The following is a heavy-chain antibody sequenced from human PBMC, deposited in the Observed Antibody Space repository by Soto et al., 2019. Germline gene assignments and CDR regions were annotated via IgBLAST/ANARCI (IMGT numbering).Heavy chain of an antibody. J-gene: IGHJ4*02. CDR2: INHSGST. V-gene: IGHV4-34*01. CDR3: ARFPVYYDSSGYSDY. CDR1: GGSFSGYY. D-gene: IGHD3-22*01. Sequence: SLTCAVYGGSFSGYYWSWIRQPPGKGLEWIGEINHSGSTNYNPSLKSRVTISVDTSKNQFSLKLSSVTAADTAVYYCARFPVYYDSSGYSDYWGQGTLVTVSS.